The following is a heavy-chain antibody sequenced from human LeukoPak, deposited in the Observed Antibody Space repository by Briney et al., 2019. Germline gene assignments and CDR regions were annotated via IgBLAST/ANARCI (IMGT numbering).Heavy chain of an antibody. CDR1: GYSFIGYS. J-gene: IGHJ6*03. Sequence: ASVNVACKASGYSFIGYSVNWVRQAPGQGLEWMGWINPNTDATNYAQRFQGRITMTRDTSINTAYMELTRLRSDDTAVYYCARARTMTKAGLHYYYYYYMDVWGKGTTVTVSS. CDR3: ARARTMTKAGLHYYYYYYMDV. D-gene: IGHD1-1*01. V-gene: IGHV1-2*02. CDR2: INPNTDAT.